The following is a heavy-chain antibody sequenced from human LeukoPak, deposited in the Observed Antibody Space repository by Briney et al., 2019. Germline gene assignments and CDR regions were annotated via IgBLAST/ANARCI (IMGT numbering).Heavy chain of an antibody. D-gene: IGHD6-19*01. Sequence: PGRSLRLSCAASGFTFSSSSMRWVRQAPGKGLEWVAVISYDGSKKYYADSVKGRFTISRDYSKNTLYLQMNSLRGEDTAVYHCARSRSASTSGWYDYFDYWGRGTLVTVSS. CDR1: GFTFSSSS. CDR2: ISYDGSKK. V-gene: IGHV3-30*04. J-gene: IGHJ4*02. CDR3: ARSRSASTSGWYDYFDY.